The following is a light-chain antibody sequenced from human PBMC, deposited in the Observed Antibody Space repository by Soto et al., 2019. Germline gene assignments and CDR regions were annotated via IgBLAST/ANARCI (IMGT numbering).Light chain of an antibody. CDR1: QSVRSNY. J-gene: IGKJ4*01. V-gene: IGKV3-20*01. CDR3: QQYGRSPLT. Sequence: EIVLTQSPDTLSLSPGERATLSCRASQSVRSNYLAWYQQKPGQAPRFLIYDASSRATGIPDRFSGSGSGTDFTLTISRLEPEDFAVYYCQQYGRSPLTVGGGTKVEIK. CDR2: DAS.